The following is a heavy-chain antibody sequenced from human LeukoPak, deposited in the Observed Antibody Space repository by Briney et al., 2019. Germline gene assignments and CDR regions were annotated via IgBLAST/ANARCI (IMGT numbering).Heavy chain of an antibody. J-gene: IGHJ4*02. D-gene: IGHD3-22*01. V-gene: IGHV3-21*01. Sequence: GGSLRLSCAASGFTFSSYSMNWVRQAPGQGLEWVSSISSSSSYIYYAVSVKGRFTISRDNAVNSLYLQMNSLRAEDTAVYYCARTYYYDSSGYYFPDHFDYWGQGTLVTVSS. CDR1: GFTFSSYS. CDR2: ISSSSSYI. CDR3: ARTYYYDSSGYYFPDHFDY.